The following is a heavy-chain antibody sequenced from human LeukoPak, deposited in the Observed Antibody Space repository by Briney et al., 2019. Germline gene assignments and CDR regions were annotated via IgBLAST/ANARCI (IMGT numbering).Heavy chain of an antibody. V-gene: IGHV5-10-1*01. CDR1: GYSFTSYW. CDR3: ATRRNSSSWSLDY. D-gene: IGHD6-13*01. CDR2: IDPSDSYT. Sequence: GESLKISFKGSGYSFTSYWISWVRQMPGKGLEWMGRIDPSDSYTNYSPSFQGHVTISADKSISTAYLQWSSLKASHTAMYYCATRRNSSSWSLDYWGQGTLVTVSS. J-gene: IGHJ4*02.